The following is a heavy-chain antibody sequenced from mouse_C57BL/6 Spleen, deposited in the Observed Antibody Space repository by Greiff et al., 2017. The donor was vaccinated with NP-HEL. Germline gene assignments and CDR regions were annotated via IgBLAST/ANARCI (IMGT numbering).Heavy chain of an antibody. CDR1: GYSITSGYY. CDR3: ARDRHYGLYFDG. Sequence: VQLQQSGPGLVKPSQSLSLTCSVTGYSITSGYYWNWIRQFPGNKLEWMGYIRYDGSTNYNPSLKNRISITRDTSKNQFFLKLNSVTTEDTATYYCARDRHYGLYFDGWGTGPTVTVSS. V-gene: IGHV3-6*01. CDR2: IRYDGST. J-gene: IGHJ1*03. D-gene: IGHD1-2*01.